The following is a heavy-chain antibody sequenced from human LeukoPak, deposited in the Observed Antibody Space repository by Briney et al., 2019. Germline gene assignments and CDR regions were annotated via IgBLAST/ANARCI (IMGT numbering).Heavy chain of an antibody. J-gene: IGHJ3*02. CDR1: RYTFTGYY. Sequence: ASVKVSCKSPRYTFTGYYMHWVRQAPGQGLEWMGWMNPNSGNTGYAQKFQGRVTMTRDMSTSTVYMELSSLRSEDTAVYYCARDPTYYDFWSGLSTFDIWGQGTMTVSS. D-gene: IGHD3-3*01. V-gene: IGHV1-46*01. CDR2: MNPNSGNT. CDR3: ARDPTYYDFWSGLSTFDI.